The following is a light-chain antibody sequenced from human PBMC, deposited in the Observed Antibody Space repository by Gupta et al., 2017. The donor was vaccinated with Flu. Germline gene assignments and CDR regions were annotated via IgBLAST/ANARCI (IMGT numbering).Light chain of an antibody. Sequence: QTVLTQPPPASAAPGQKATISTSGSSSDVGNNYVTWYQQHPGTAPKLLIYDNNKRPSGISDRFSGSKSGASATLNITGLQTGDEADYYCGSWASSQNVVVFGGGTKLTVL. CDR1: SSDVGNNY. V-gene: IGLV1-51*01. CDR2: DNN. CDR3: GSWASSQNVVV. J-gene: IGLJ3*02.